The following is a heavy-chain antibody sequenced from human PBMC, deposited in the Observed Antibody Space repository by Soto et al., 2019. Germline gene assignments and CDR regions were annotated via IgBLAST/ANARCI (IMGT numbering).Heavy chain of an antibody. CDR1: GFTFSSYS. CDR3: ARGGERGIVGAPCDY. D-gene: IGHD1-26*01. Sequence: EVQLVESGGGLVQPGGSLRLSCAASGFTFSSYSMNWVRQAPGKGLEWVSYISSSSSTIYYADSVKGRFTISRDNAKNSLYLQMNSLRDEDTAVYYCARGGERGIVGAPCDYWGQGTLVTVSS. CDR2: ISSSSSTI. J-gene: IGHJ4*02. V-gene: IGHV3-48*02.